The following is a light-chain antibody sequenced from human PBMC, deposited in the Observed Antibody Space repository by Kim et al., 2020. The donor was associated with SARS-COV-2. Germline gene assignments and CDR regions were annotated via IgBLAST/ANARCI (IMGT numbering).Light chain of an antibody. CDR1: ENVRY. V-gene: IGKV3-11*01. CDR2: DAS. Sequence: EIVLTQSPATLSFSPGERATLSCSPSENVRYLARYQQKLRQAHRLLICDASNRATVIPDRFSGSGSGTDFTLTISSLTPEDFAVYYCQERSKWPFGQGTKVDIK. J-gene: IGKJ1*01. CDR3: QERSKWP.